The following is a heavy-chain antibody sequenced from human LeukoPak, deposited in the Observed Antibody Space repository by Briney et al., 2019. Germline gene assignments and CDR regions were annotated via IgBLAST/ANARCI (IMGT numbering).Heavy chain of an antibody. CDR1: GGSFSGYY. CDR3: ASIAAAGRYYYYGMDV. D-gene: IGHD6-13*01. J-gene: IGHJ6*02. V-gene: IGHV4-34*01. CDR2: INHSGST. Sequence: PSETLSLTCAVYGGSFSGYYWSWIRQPPGKGLEWIGEINHSGSTNYNPSLKSRVTISVDTSKNQFSLKLSSVTAADTAVYYCASIAAAGRYYYYGMDVWGQGTTVTVSS.